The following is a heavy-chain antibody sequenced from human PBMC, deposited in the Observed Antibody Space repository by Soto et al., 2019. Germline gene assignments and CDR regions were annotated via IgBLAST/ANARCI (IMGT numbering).Heavy chain of an antibody. V-gene: IGHV2-5*02. J-gene: IGHJ4*02. Sequence: QITLKESGPTLVKPTQTLTLTCTFSGFSLSTNGVGVGWIRQPPGKALEWLTLIYWDDDKRYSPSLKSRLTITKDTSKNQVVLTMTNMDPVDTATYYCAHRIPGALVDPRGAFDYWGQGALVTVSS. CDR3: AHRIPGALVDPRGAFDY. CDR2: IYWDDDK. CDR1: GFSLSTNGVG. D-gene: IGHD3-9*01.